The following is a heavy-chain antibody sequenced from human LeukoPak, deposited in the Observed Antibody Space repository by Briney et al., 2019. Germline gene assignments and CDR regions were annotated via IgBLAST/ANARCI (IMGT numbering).Heavy chain of an antibody. V-gene: IGHV3-53*01. CDR2: IYSGGST. D-gene: IGHD5-24*01. Sequence: GGSLRLSCAASGFTVSSNYMSWVRQAPGKVLEWVSVIYSGGSTYYADSVKGRFTISRDNSKNTLYLQMNSLRAEDTAVYYCAADGTRRWLQSYWGQGTLVTVSS. J-gene: IGHJ4*02. CDR3: AADGTRRWLQSY. CDR1: GFTVSSNY.